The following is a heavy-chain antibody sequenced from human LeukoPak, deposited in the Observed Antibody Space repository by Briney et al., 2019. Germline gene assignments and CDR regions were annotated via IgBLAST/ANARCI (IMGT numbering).Heavy chain of an antibody. CDR3: ARRPRDCSGGSCYSGNNWFDP. CDR1: GGSISSSSYY. D-gene: IGHD2-15*01. Sequence: PSETLSLTCTVSGGSISSSSYYWGWIRQPPGKGLEWIGSIYYSGSTYYNPSLKSRVTISVDTSKNQFSLKLSSVTAADTAVYYCARRPRDCSGGSCYSGNNWFDPWGQGTLVTVSS. CDR2: IYYSGST. J-gene: IGHJ5*02. V-gene: IGHV4-39*01.